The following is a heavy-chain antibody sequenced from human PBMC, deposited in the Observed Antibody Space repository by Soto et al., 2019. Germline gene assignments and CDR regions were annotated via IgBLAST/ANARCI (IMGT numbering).Heavy chain of an antibody. CDR1: GGSISSSNW. J-gene: IGHJ5*02. V-gene: IGHV4-4*02. CDR3: PRYYYGSGTWFDP. Sequence: SETLSLTCAVSGGSISSSNWWSWVRQPPGKGLEWIGEIYHSGSTNYNPSLKSRVTITVDKSKNQFSRKLSSVTAADTAVYYCPRYYYGSGTWFDPWGQGTLVTVSS. D-gene: IGHD3-10*01. CDR2: IYHSGST.